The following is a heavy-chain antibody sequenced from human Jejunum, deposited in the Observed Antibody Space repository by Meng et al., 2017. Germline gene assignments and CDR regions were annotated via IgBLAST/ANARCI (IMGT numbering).Heavy chain of an antibody. CDR2: IYHTGST. CDR1: GGSISDSNW. CDR3: ARDLLGPAIAASGYFDP. V-gene: IGHV4-4*02. Sequence: QVCLEGSGHGVGKRSGTLALTCGVSGGSISDSNWWSWVRQPPGKGLEWIGEIYHTGSTNYNPSLKSRVTMSLDKSKNQFFLDLTSVTAADTAVYYCARDLLGPAIAASGYFDPWGQGTLVTVSS. D-gene: IGHD5-12*01. J-gene: IGHJ5*02.